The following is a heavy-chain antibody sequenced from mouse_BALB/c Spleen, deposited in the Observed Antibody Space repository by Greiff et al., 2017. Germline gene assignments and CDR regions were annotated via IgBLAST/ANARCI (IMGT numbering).Heavy chain of an antibody. Sequence: EVQLQQSGPELVKPGASVKMSCKASGYTFTSYVMHWVKQKPGQGLEWIGYINPYNDGTKYNEKFKGKATLTSDKSSSTAYMELSSLTSEDSAVYYCARSAHYGSSYFDYWGQGTTLTVSS. D-gene: IGHD1-1*01. CDR3: ARSAHYGSSYFDY. CDR2: INPYNDGT. CDR1: GYTFTSYV. J-gene: IGHJ2*01. V-gene: IGHV1-14*01.